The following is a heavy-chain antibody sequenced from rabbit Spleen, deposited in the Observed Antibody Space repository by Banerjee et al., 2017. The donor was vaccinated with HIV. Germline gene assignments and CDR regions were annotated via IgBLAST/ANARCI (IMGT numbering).Heavy chain of an antibody. D-gene: IGHD6-1*01. CDR1: GFSFSSGYD. Sequence: QEQLKETGGGLVQPGGSLTLSCKTSGFSFSSGYDMCWVRQAPGKGLEWIACIYTGNSGDTYYASWAKGRFTISKTSSTTVTLQMTSLTAADTATYFCARAPSYTYADAGYASYFNLWGQGTLVTVS. CDR2: IYTGNSGDT. J-gene: IGHJ4*01. V-gene: IGHV1S45*01. CDR3: ARAPSYTYADAGYASYFNL.